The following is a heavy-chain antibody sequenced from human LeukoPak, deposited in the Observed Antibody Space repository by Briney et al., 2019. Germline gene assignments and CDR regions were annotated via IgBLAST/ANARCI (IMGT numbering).Heavy chain of an antibody. J-gene: IGHJ5*02. CDR1: GYTFTSDG. D-gene: IGHD6-13*01. Sequence: GASVKVSCKTSGYTFTSDGITWVRQAPGQGLEWMGWISTYNGNTYYAQKFQGRATMTTDTSTRTGYMELRNLISDDTAVYYCAREAAAAGVFWFDPWGQGTLVTVSS. CDR2: ISTYNGNT. V-gene: IGHV1-18*01. CDR3: AREAAAAGVFWFDP.